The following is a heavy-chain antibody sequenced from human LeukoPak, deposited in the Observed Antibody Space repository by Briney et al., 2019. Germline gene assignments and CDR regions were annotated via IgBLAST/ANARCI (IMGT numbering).Heavy chain of an antibody. Sequence: GRSLRLSCAASGFTFSTYNMIWVRQAPGKGLEWVSSISSSRSYIYYADSVKGRFTISRDNAKNSLYLQMNSLRAEDTAVYYCARVKTGNWLSRGYYYMDAWGKGTTVTVSS. V-gene: IGHV3-21*01. D-gene: IGHD1-1*01. J-gene: IGHJ6*03. CDR1: GFTFSTYN. CDR2: ISSSRSYI. CDR3: ARVKTGNWLSRGYYYMDA.